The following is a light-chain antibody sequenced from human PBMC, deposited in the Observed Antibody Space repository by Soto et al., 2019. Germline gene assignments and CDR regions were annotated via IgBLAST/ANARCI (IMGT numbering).Light chain of an antibody. Sequence: QSVLTQPASVSGSPGRSITISCTGTSSDIGAYNYVSWYQQYPGKTPKLVIYEVTDRPSGVSSRFSGSKSGSTASLTISGLQTEDEADYYCSSYTSSTTLVFGTGTKVTVL. J-gene: IGLJ1*01. CDR1: SSDIGAYNY. CDR2: EVT. V-gene: IGLV2-14*01. CDR3: SSYTSSTTLV.